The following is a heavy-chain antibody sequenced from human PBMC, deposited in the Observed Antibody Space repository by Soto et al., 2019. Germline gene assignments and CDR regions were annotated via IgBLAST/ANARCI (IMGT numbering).Heavy chain of an antibody. Sequence: EVQLVESGGGLIQPGGSLRLSCAVSGFTVSNNYMSWVRQAPGKGLEGVSVIYSGGYTAYGDSVKGRFTISRDNSKKTHFLQRNRRRAADTGVYYCGPHPGGGGYWGQGTLVTVSS. CDR2: IYSGGYT. CDR3: GPHPGGGGY. D-gene: IGHD3-10*01. J-gene: IGHJ4*02. V-gene: IGHV3-53*01. CDR1: GFTVSNNY.